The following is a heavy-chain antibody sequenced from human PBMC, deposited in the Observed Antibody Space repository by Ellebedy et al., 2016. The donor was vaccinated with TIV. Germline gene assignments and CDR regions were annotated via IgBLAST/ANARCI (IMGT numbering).Heavy chain of an antibody. D-gene: IGHD6-19*01. CDR1: GGTFSSYA. CDR3: AILSSPVTGSTTGGNY. Sequence: AASVKVSCKASGGTFSSYAISWVRQAPGQGLEWMGGIIPIFGTANYAQKFQGRVTITADESTSTAYMALSSLRSEDTAVYYCAILSSPVTGSTTGGNYWGQGTLVTVSS. J-gene: IGHJ4*02. CDR2: IIPIFGTA. V-gene: IGHV1-69*13.